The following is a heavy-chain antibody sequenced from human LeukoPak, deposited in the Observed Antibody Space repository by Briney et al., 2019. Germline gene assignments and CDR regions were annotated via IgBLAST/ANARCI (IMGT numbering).Heavy chain of an antibody. J-gene: IGHJ5*02. V-gene: IGHV4-59*08. D-gene: IGHD1-26*01. Sequence: SETLSLTCTVSGDSISSYYWSWIRQSPGKGLEWIGYIYYSGSTEYNSSLKSRATISIDTTKTQFYLNLSSVTASDTAVYYCARTSYSGTYYWFDPWGQGTVVTVSS. CDR1: GDSISSYY. CDR3: ARTSYSGTYYWFDP. CDR2: IYYSGST.